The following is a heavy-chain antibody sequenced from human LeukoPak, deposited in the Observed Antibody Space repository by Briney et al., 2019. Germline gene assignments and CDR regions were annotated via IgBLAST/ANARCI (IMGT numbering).Heavy chain of an antibody. D-gene: IGHD2-15*01. CDR3: ACRDCSGGRCHFAGADPFDY. V-gene: IGHV3-53*01. Sequence: GGSLRLSCAASGLTGSHNYVSWVRQAAGKGLEWVSAIHTSGDTCYADSVKGRFTISRDTSKNTLYLQMNSLRAEDTAVYYCACRDCSGGRCHFAGADPFDYWGQGTLVTVSS. CDR1: GLTGSHNY. J-gene: IGHJ4*02. CDR2: IHTSGDT.